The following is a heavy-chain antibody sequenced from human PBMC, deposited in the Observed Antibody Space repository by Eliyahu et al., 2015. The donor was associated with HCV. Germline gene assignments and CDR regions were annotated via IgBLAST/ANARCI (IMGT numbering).Heavy chain of an antibody. Sequence: EVQLLESGGGLVQPGGSLRLSCAASGFTFSSYAXSWVRQAPGKGLEWXSAISGSGVSTYYADSVKGRFTISRDNSKNTLYLQMNSLRAEDTAVYYCAKGTPSSITIFGVVILLFDYWGQGTLVTVSS. CDR1: GFTFSSYA. J-gene: IGHJ4*02. D-gene: IGHD3-3*01. V-gene: IGHV3-23*01. CDR2: ISGSGVST. CDR3: AKGTPSSITIFGVVILLFDY.